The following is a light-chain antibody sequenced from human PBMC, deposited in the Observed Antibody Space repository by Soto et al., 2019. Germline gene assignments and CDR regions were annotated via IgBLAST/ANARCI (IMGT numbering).Light chain of an antibody. V-gene: IGKV2-28*01. Sequence: DIVMTQSPLSLPVTPGEPASISCRSSQSLLHSHGYHYLDWYLQKPGQSPQLLIYKASTLKSGVPSRFSGSGSGTEFTLTISSLQPDDFATYYCQHYNSYSEAFGQGTKVDIK. J-gene: IGKJ1*01. CDR2: KAS. CDR1: QSLLHSHGYHY. CDR3: QHYNSYSEA.